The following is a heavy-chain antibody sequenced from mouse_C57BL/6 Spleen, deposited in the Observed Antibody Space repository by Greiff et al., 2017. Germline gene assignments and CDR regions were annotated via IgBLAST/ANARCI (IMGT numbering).Heavy chain of an antibody. D-gene: IGHD1-1*01. CDR2: ISTGGGST. CDR1: GFTFSDYY. J-gene: IGHJ1*03. Sequence: DVMLVESGGGLVQPGGSLKLSCAASGFTFSDYYMYWVRQTPEKRLAWVAYISTGGGSTYYPDTVKGRFTISRDNAKNTLYLQMSRLKSEDTAMYYCARREGSSYWYFDVWGTGTTVTGSS. V-gene: IGHV5-12*01. CDR3: ARREGSSYWYFDV.